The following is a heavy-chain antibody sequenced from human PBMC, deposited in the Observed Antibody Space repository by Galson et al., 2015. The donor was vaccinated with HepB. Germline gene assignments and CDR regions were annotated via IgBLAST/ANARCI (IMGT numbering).Heavy chain of an antibody. V-gene: IGHV5-51*01. J-gene: IGHJ5*02. D-gene: IGHD1-14*01. CDR2: IHPDDSTV. CDR3: ARFSAAGFSLNWFDP. Sequence: QSGAEVKKPGESLKISCRGSGYTFGHYWIGWVRQMPGKGLEWMGIIHPDDSTVRYSPSFQGQVTISADKSTATAYLEWSSLKASDTAMYFCARFSAAGFSLNWFDPWGQGTLVTVSS. CDR1: GYTFGHYW.